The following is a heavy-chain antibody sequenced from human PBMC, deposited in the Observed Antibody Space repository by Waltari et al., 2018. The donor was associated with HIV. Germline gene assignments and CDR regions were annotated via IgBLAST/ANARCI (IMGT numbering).Heavy chain of an antibody. J-gene: IGHJ4*02. D-gene: IGHD3-3*01. CDR2: ISSGGAT. CDR1: GFTFTTYS. CDR3: AKRSGSSYGYFDE. V-gene: IGHV3-23*01. Sequence: DVQLLESGGGLAQPGGHLRLSCNASGFTFTTYSMTWVRQAPGRGLDWVSAISSGGATDYADSVRGRFTISRDDSKSTLFLYMTNLTVEDTAIYYCAKRSGSSYGYFDERGRGALVTVSS.